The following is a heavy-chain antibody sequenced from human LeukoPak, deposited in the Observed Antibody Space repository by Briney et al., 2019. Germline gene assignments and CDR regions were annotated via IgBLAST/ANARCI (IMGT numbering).Heavy chain of an antibody. CDR1: GFTFSSYS. J-gene: IGHJ4*02. Sequence: GGSLRLSCAASGFTFSSYSMNWVRQAPGKGLEWVSSISSSSSYTNYADSVKGRFTISRDNAKNSLYLQMNSLRAEDTAVYYCARSAGSSRDPFDYWGQGTLVTVSS. V-gene: IGHV3-21*04. D-gene: IGHD1-26*01. CDR3: ARSAGSSRDPFDY. CDR2: ISSSSSYT.